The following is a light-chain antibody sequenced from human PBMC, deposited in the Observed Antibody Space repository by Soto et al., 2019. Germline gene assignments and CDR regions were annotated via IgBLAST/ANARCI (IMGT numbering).Light chain of an antibody. CDR2: WAS. CDR3: QQYYTNPRT. CDR1: QSVLYSSNNKNY. V-gene: IGKV4-1*01. Sequence: DIVLTQSPDSLAVSLGERATINCKSSQSVLYSSNNKNYLAWYQQKLGQPPKLLIYWASTRESGVHDRFSGSGSGTDFTLTISSLQAEDVAVYYCQQYYTNPRTFGQGTKVEIK. J-gene: IGKJ1*01.